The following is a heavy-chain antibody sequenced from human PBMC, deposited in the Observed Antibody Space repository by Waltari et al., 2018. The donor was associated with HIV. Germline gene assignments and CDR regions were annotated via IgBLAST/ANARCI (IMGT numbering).Heavy chain of an antibody. D-gene: IGHD3-3*01. CDR2: ISSSSSSI. V-gene: IGHV3-48*04. CDR1: GSSFSTYT. Sequence: DVQLVESGGGLVQPGGSLRLSGAASGSSFSTYTMTWVRQGPGKGLEWISYISSSSSSIYHADSVKGRFTISRDNAKNSLYLQMNSLRAEDTAVYYCARNREDRTIFGEVRYYYGLDVWGQGTTVTVSS. J-gene: IGHJ6*02. CDR3: ARNREDRTIFGEVRYYYGLDV.